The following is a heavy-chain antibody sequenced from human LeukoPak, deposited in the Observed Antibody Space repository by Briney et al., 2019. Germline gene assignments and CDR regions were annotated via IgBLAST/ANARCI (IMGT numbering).Heavy chain of an antibody. CDR1: GYTFTSYD. CDR2: MNPNSGNT. CDR3: ASFIAAAGTSRRAYDAFDI. Sequence: ASVKVSCKASGYTFTSYDINWVRQATGQGLEWMGWMNPNSGNTGYAQKFQGRVTMTRNTSISTAYMELSSLRSEDTAVYYCASFIAAAGTSRRAYDAFDIWGQGTMVTVSS. V-gene: IGHV1-8*01. J-gene: IGHJ3*02. D-gene: IGHD6-13*01.